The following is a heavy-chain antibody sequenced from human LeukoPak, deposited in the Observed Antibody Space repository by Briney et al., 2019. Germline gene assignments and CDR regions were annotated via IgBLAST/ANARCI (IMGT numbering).Heavy chain of an antibody. CDR2: IYHSGST. J-gene: IGHJ4*02. V-gene: IGHV4-38-2*02. Sequence: PSETLSLTCTVSGYSISSGYYWGWIRQPPGKGLEWIGSIYHSGSTYYNPSLKSRVTISVDTSKTQFSLKLSSVTAADTAVYYCARVRVTGTTSDFDYWGQGTLVTVSS. CDR1: GYSISSGYY. D-gene: IGHD1-7*01. CDR3: ARVRVTGTTSDFDY.